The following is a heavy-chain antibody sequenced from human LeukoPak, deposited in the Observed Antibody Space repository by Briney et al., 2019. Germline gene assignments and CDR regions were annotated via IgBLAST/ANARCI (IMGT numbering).Heavy chain of an antibody. D-gene: IGHD3-22*01. CDR3: ARGAYYYDSSGLSGYFDY. CDR2: ISSNGGST. J-gene: IGHJ4*02. CDR1: GFTFSSYA. V-gene: IGHV3-64*01. Sequence: GGSLRLSCAASGFTFSSYAMHWVRQAPGKGLEHVSAISSNGGSTYYANSVKGRFTISRDNSKNTLYLQMGSLRAEDMAVYYFARGAYYYDSSGLSGYFDYWGQGTLVTVSS.